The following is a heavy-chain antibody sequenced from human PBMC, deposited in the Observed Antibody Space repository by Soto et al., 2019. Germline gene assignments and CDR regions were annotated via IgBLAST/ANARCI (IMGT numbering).Heavy chain of an antibody. J-gene: IGHJ6*02. D-gene: IGHD2-2*01. V-gene: IGHV3-30-3*01. Sequence: GGSLRLSCVASGFTFSSCAMRWVRQAPGKGLEWVAVISYDGSNKYYADSVKGRFTISRDNSKNTLYLQMNSLRAEDTAVYYCARDWGYCSSTSCRNGMDVWGQGTTVTVSS. CDR1: GFTFSSCA. CDR3: ARDWGYCSSTSCRNGMDV. CDR2: ISYDGSNK.